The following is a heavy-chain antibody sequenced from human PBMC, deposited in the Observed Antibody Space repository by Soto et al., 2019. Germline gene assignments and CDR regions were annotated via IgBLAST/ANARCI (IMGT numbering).Heavy chain of an antibody. V-gene: IGHV3-23*01. CDR1: GLSFSNYD. D-gene: IGHD6-6*01. CDR2: ISGSGKNT. J-gene: IGHJ6*03. CDR3: ARRARPDFYYMDV. Sequence: GGSLRLSCVASGLSFSNYDMSWVRQAPGKGLDWVSTISGSGKNTYYADSVKGRFTISRDNSRNTIYLQMNSLRAEDTAVYYCARRARPDFYYMDVWGKGTTVTVSS.